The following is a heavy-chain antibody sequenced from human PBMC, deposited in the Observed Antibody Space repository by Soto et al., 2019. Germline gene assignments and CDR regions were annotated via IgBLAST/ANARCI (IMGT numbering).Heavy chain of an antibody. CDR1: GYTFTSYY. V-gene: IGHV1-46*01. J-gene: IGHJ6*02. CDR2: INPSGGST. CDR3: ARGYDFWSGYYAPPYYYYGMDV. D-gene: IGHD3-3*01. Sequence: ASVKVSCKVSGYTFTSYYMHWVRQAPGQGLEWMGIINPSGGSTSYAQKFQGRVTMTRDTSTSTVYMELSSLRSEDTAVYYCARGYDFWSGYYAPPYYYYGMDVWGQGTTVTVSS.